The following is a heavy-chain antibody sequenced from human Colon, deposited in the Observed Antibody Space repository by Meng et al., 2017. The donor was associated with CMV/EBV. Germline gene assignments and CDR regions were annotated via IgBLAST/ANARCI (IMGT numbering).Heavy chain of an antibody. CDR2: INYSGFA. CDR1: GDSINNRAYY. D-gene: IGHD6-13*01. J-gene: IGHJ5*02. Sequence: GSLRLSCTVSGDSINNRAYYWGWIRRPPGKGLEWIGNINYSGFAYYNPSLKSRVTISGDTSKNQFSLTLTSVTAADTAVYYCAKVIPAGNVAPWGPGTEVTVSS. CDR3: AKVIPAGNVAP. V-gene: IGHV4-39*07.